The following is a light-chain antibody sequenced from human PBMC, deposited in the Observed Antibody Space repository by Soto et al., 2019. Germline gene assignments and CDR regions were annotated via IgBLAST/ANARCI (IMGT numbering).Light chain of an antibody. Sequence: IQSTQSPSSLSAFVGDRVTITCRASQDISSYLAWYQQNPGKAPKLLIYGASTLEGGVPFRFSGSGSGTDFTLTISSLQPEDFATYYCQQLNTYPITFGQGTRLEIK. CDR2: GAS. V-gene: IGKV1-9*01. CDR3: QQLNTYPIT. J-gene: IGKJ5*01. CDR1: QDISSY.